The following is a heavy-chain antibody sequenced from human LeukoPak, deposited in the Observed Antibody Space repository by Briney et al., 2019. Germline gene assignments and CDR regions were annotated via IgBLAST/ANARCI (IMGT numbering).Heavy chain of an antibody. CDR3: ARGNGFDSSGYYY. D-gene: IGHD3-22*01. CDR2: IYYSGST. Sequence: PSETLSLTCTVSGGSISSYYWSWIRQPPEKGLEWIGYIYYSGSTNYNPSLKSRVTISVDTSKNQFSLKLSSVTAADTAVYYCARGNGFDSSGYYYWGQGTLVTVSS. J-gene: IGHJ4*02. V-gene: IGHV4-59*01. CDR1: GGSISSYY.